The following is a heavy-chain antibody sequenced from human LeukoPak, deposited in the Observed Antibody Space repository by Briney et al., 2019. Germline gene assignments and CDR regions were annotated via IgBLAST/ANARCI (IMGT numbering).Heavy chain of an antibody. CDR1: GFTFSSYG. D-gene: IGHD3-9*01. J-gene: IGHJ4*02. CDR3: AKEGGYCDILSNPYYFDY. V-gene: IGHV3-30*18. CDR2: ISYDGSNK. Sequence: PGRSLRLSCAASGFTFSSYGMHWVRQAPGKGLEWVAVISYDGSNKYYADSVKGRFTISRDNSKNTLYLQMNSLRAEDTAVYYCAKEGGYCDILSNPYYFDYWGQGTLVTVSS.